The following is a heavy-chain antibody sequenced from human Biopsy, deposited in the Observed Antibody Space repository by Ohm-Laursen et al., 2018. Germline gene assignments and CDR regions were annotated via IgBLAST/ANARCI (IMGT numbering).Heavy chain of an antibody. CDR2: IIAVSGLV. Sequence: SVKVSCKASGGTFSNYAISWVRQAPGEGLEWMGGIIAVSGLVNYAPKFQGRVSITADKSTTTAYMELSNLKSEDTAVYYCATPFQYYDSWGGYPPFDHWGQGSLVTVSS. CDR1: GGTFSNYA. CDR3: ATPFQYYDSWGGYPPFDH. J-gene: IGHJ4*02. V-gene: IGHV1-69*10. D-gene: IGHD3-3*01.